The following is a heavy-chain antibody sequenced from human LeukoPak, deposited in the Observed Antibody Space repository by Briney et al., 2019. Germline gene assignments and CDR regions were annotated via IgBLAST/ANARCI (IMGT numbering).Heavy chain of an antibody. CDR3: AREGEGPAFDI. CDR1: GFTFNNYW. D-gene: IGHD3-16*01. V-gene: IGHV3-74*01. J-gene: IGHJ3*02. Sequence: GGSLRLSCAASGFTFNNYWMHWVRQAPGKGLVWVSRINSDGSTTNYADSVKGRFTISRDNSKNTLYLQMNSLRAEDTAVYYCAREGEGPAFDIWGQGTMVTVSS. CDR2: INSDGSTT.